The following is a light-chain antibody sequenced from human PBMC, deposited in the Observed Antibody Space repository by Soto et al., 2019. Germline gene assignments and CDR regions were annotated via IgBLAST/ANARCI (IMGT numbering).Light chain of an antibody. J-gene: IGKJ1*01. CDR1: QSVSSSY. CDR3: QQYGSSPWT. V-gene: IGKV3-20*01. CDR2: GAS. Sequence: ESVLTQSPGTLSLSPGERATLSCRASQSVSSSYLAWYQQKPGQAPRLLLYGASSRATGIPDRFSGSGSGPDFTLTISRLEPEDFAVYYCQQYGSSPWTFGQGTKVEIK.